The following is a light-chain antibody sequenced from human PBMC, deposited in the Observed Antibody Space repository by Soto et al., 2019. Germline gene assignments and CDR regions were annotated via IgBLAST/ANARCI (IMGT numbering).Light chain of an antibody. V-gene: IGLV2-14*01. CDR1: SSDVGGYNY. Sequence: QSVLTQPASVSGSPGQSITISCTRTSSDVGGYNYVSWYQQHPGTAPKLMIYDVSYRPSGVSNRFSGSKSGNTASLTISGLQAEDEADHYCSSYTSSSTLVFGTGTKAPS. CDR2: DVS. CDR3: SSYTSSSTLV. J-gene: IGLJ1*01.